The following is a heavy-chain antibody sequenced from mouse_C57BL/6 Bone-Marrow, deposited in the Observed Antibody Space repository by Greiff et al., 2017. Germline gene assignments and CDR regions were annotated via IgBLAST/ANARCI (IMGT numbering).Heavy chain of an antibody. CDR3: ARVYYYGSTHYFDY. J-gene: IGHJ2*01. CDR2: INPNNGGT. D-gene: IGHD1-1*01. CDR1: GYTFTDYN. V-gene: IGHV1-18*01. Sequence: VQLQQSGPELVKPGASVKIPCKASGYTFTDYNMDWVKQSHGKSLEWIGDINPNNGGTIYNQKFKGKATLTVDKSSSTAYMELRSLTSEDTAVYYCARVYYYGSTHYFDYWGQGTTLTVSS.